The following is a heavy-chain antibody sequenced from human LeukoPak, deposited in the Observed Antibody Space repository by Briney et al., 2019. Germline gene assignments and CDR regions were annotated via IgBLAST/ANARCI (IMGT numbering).Heavy chain of an antibody. CDR3: AGDHYYYASGSYAFDI. CDR2: IYTSGST. CDR1: GGSISSYY. D-gene: IGHD3-10*01. J-gene: IGHJ3*02. V-gene: IGHV4-4*07. Sequence: SETLSLTCTVSGGSISSYYWSWIRQPAGKGLEWIGRIYTSGSTNYNPSLKSRVTMSVDTSKNQFSLKLTSVTAADTAVYYCAGDHYYYASGSYAFDIWGQGTMVTVSS.